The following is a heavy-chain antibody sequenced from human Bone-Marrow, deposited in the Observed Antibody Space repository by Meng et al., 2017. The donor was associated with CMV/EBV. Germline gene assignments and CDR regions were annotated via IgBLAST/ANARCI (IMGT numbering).Heavy chain of an antibody. D-gene: IGHD2-2*01. CDR1: GYTFTSYG. Sequence: QVQWWHAGAEVKKPGASVKVSCKASGYTFTSYGISWVRQAPGQGLEWMGWISAYNGNTNYAQKLQGRVTMTTDTSTSTAYMELRSLRSDDTAVYYCARDRGPYQLLIHFDYWGQGTLVTVSS. CDR2: ISAYNGNT. CDR3: ARDRGPYQLLIHFDY. V-gene: IGHV1-18*01. J-gene: IGHJ4*02.